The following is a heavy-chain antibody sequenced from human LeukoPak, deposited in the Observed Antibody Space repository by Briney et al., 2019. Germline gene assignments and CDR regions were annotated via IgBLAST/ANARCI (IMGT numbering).Heavy chain of an antibody. D-gene: IGHD5-12*01. J-gene: IGHJ4*02. CDR1: GVTFSRYW. CDR2: INSVVISI. V-gene: IGHV3-74*03. CDR3: AREGRVSGYDFYC. Sequence: GGALRLSCAASGVTFSRYWMHWGRQAPGKGGGWGSRINSVVISITSPASVQGRLTISRHNANNSLYLQMNSLRVEDTSVYYCAREGRVSGYDFYCWGQGTLVTVSS.